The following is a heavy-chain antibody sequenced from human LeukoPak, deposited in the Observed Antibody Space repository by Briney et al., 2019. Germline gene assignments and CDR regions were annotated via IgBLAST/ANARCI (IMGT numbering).Heavy chain of an antibody. D-gene: IGHD2-15*01. CDR1: GLTFSDYW. CDR2: LKQDGSEI. V-gene: IGHV3-7*01. J-gene: IGHJ4*02. CDR3: AGGAGWSIDY. Sequence: GGSLRLSCAASGLTFSDYWMNWVRQAPGKGLEWVAILKQDGSEILYVDSVKGRFTISRDNAKNSLHLQMNSLRAEDTAVYYCAGGAGWSIDYWGQGTLVTVSS.